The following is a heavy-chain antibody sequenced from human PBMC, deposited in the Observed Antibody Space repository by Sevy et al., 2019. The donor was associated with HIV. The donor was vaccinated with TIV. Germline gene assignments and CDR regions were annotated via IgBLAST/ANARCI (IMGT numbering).Heavy chain of an antibody. CDR3: ARDLPSSATTVAHFDC. CDR1: GFSFRSYE. D-gene: IGHD4-17*01. CDR2: ITNSGTSM. V-gene: IGHV3-48*03. J-gene: IGHJ4*02. Sequence: GGSLRLSCAASGFSFRSYEMNWVRQAPGKGLEWVSYITNSGTSMYYSDSVRGRFTISRDNARNSLYLQMNSLRGEDTAVYYCARDLPSSATTVAHFDCWGQGTLVTVSS.